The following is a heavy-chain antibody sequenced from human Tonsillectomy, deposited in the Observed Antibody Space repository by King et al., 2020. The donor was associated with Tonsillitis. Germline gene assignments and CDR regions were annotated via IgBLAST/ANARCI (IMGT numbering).Heavy chain of an antibody. J-gene: IGHJ1*01. Sequence: LQLQESGPGLVKPSETLSLTCTVSGGSISSSSYYWGWIRQPPGKGLEWIGSIYYSGSTYYNPSLKSRVTISVDTSKNQFSLKLSSVTAADTAVCYCAGVGYDFWSGYYLFQHMGQGTLGTVSS. D-gene: IGHD3-3*01. CDR3: AGVGYDFWSGYYLFQH. CDR2: IYYSGST. CDR1: GGSISSSSYY. V-gene: IGHV4-39*01.